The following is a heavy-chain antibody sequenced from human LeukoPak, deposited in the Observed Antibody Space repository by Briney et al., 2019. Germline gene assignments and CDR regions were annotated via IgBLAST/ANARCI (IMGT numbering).Heavy chain of an antibody. J-gene: IGHJ2*01. CDR1: GGTFSSYA. Sequence: ASVKVSCKASGGTFSSYAISWVRQAPGQGREWMGGYDFEDGERMYAQRFQGRVTVTDDTSTNTAYMELSSLRSEDTAVYYCATDLLGRRDRWYYQFLDLWGRGTLVTVSS. D-gene: IGHD4-23*01. V-gene: IGHV1-24*01. CDR3: ATDLLGRRDRWYYQFLDL. CDR2: YDFEDGER.